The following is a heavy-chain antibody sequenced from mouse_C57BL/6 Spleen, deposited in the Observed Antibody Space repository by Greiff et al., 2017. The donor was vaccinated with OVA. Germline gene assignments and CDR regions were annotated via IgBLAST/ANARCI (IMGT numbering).Heavy chain of an antibody. CDR1: GYTFTSYG. CDR2: IYPRSGNT. V-gene: IGHV1-81*01. Sequence: QVQLKQSGAELARPGASVKLSCKASGYTFTSYGISWVKQSTGQGLEWIGEIYPRSGNTYYNEKFKGKATLTADKSSSTAYMELSSLTSEDSAVYVGARGGDAYWGQGTLVTVSA. J-gene: IGHJ3*01. CDR3: ARGGDAY.